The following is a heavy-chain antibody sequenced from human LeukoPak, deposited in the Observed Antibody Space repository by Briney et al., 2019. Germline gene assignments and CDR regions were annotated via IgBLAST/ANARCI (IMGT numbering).Heavy chain of an antibody. Sequence: ASVKVSCKASGYTFTSYDINWVRQATGQGLEWMGWMNPNSGNTGYAQKFQGRVTMTRNTSISTAYMELSSLRSEDTAVYYCARKSSYSSGWLPFDPWGQGTLVTVSS. CDR1: GYTFTSYD. D-gene: IGHD6-25*01. CDR2: MNPNSGNT. CDR3: ARKSSYSSGWLPFDP. J-gene: IGHJ5*02. V-gene: IGHV1-8*01.